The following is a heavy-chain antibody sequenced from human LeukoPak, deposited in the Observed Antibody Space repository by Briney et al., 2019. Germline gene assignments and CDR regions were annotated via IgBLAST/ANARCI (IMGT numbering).Heavy chain of an antibody. D-gene: IGHD3-10*01. J-gene: IGHJ4*02. Sequence: PGGSLRLSCAASGFTFSAYWMHWVRQAPGKGLVWVSRITSDGSDTTYADSVKGRFTVSRDNAKNTLYLQMNSLRAEDTAVYYCARGGITYDYWGQGTLVTVSS. V-gene: IGHV3-74*01. CDR2: ITSDGSDT. CDR1: GFTFSAYW. CDR3: ARGGITYDY.